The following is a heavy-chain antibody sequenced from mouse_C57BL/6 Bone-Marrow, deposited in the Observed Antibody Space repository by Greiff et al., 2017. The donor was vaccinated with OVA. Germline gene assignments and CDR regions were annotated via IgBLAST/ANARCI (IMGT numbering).Heavy chain of an antibody. Sequence: EVKLVESGGGLVQPKGSLKLSCAASGFSFNTYAMNWVRQAPGKGLEWVARIRSKSNNYATYYADSVKDRFTISRDDSESMLYLQMNNLKTEDTAMYYCVRREYYYCNGYFDVWGTGTTVTVSS. CDR2: IRSKSNNYAT. CDR3: VRREYYYCNGYFDV. J-gene: IGHJ1*03. D-gene: IGHD1-1*01. V-gene: IGHV10-1*01. CDR1: GFSFNTYA.